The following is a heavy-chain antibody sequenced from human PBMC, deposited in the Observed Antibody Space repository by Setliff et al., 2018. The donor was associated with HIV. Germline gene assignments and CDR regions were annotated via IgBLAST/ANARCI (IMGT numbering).Heavy chain of an antibody. Sequence: PSETLSLTCAVYSGPFSGYTWSWIRQPPGKGLEWIGEINHSGSTNYNPSLKSRVIISVDPSKNHFSLRLSSVTAADTAVYYCVRQGAVTGHSFDSWGPGALVTVS. J-gene: IGHJ4*02. D-gene: IGHD6-19*01. CDR1: SGPFSGYT. CDR3: VRQGAVTGHSFDS. CDR2: INHSGST. V-gene: IGHV4-34*01.